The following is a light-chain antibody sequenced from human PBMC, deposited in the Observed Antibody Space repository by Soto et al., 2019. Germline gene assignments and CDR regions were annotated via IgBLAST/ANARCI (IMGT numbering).Light chain of an antibody. CDR2: GAS. CDR3: QQYNNWPYT. J-gene: IGKJ2*01. CDR1: QSVSSK. Sequence: EVVLTQSPATLSVSPGERATLSCRASQSVSSKLAWYHHKPGQAPRLLIYGASTRAAGIAARFSGSGSGTEFTLTINSLQSEDFAVYYCQQYNNWPYTFGQGTKLEIK. V-gene: IGKV3-15*01.